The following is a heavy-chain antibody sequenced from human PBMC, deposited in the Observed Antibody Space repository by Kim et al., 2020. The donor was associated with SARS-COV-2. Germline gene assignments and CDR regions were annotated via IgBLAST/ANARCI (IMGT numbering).Heavy chain of an antibody. D-gene: IGHD6-6*01. CDR2: INHSGST. CDR3: ASDPTYSSSHDWVWFDP. Sequence: SETLSLTCAVYGGSFSGYYWSWIRQPPGKGLEWIWEINHSGSTNYNPSLKSRVTISVDTSKNQFSLKLSSVTAADTAVYYCASDPTYSSSHDWVWFDPWGQGTLVTVSP. J-gene: IGHJ5*02. CDR1: GGSFSGYY. V-gene: IGHV4-34*01.